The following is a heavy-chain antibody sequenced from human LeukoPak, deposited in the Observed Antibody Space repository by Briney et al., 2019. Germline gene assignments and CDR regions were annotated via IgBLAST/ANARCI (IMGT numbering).Heavy chain of an antibody. CDR3: ARGYDFWSGFSPHNIRYFDL. V-gene: IGHV3-11*06. D-gene: IGHD3-3*01. CDR1: GFPFSDYY. CDR2: ISSSSSYT. J-gene: IGHJ2*01. Sequence: GGSLRLSCAASGFPFSDYYMSWIRQAPGKGLEWVSYISSSSSYTNYADSVQGRFTISRDNAKNSLFLQMNSLRAEDTAVYYCARGYDFWSGFSPHNIRYFDLWGRGTLVTVSS.